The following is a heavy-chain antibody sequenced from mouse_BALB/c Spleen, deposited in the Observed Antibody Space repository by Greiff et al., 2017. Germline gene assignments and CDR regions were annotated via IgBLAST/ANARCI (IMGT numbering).Heavy chain of an antibody. Sequence: VQLKQSGPELVKPGASVKISCKTSGYTFTEYTMHWVKQSHGKSLEWIGGINPNNGGTSYNQKFKGKATLTVDKSSSTAYMELRSLTSEDSAVYYCARSAYYRYDEAWFAYWGQGTLVTVSA. CDR2: INPNNGGT. CDR3: ARSAYYRYDEAWFAY. CDR1: GYTFTEYT. V-gene: IGHV1-18*01. D-gene: IGHD2-14*01. J-gene: IGHJ3*01.